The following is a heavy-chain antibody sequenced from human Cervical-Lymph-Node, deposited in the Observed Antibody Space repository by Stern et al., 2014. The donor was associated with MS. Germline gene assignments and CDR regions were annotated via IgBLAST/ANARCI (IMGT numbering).Heavy chain of an antibody. Sequence: QMQLGQSGAEVKKPGSSVKGSCKASGGTFSNFAISWVRQAPGPELERLGGILTIYGTAPYGQQFQDRGTITAVDTTTTDYLEHRSLISEDAVVYYCARASDRSGYYPEYFRYWGQGTPVTVSS. CDR3: ARASDRSGYYPEYFRY. J-gene: IGHJ1*01. CDR2: ILTIYGTA. D-gene: IGHD3-22*01. V-gene: IGHV1-69*01. CDR1: GGTFSNFA.